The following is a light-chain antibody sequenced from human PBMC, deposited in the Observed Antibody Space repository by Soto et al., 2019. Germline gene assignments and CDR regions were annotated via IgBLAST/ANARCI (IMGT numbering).Light chain of an antibody. J-gene: IGKJ1*01. Sequence: DIQMTQSPSTLSASVGDRVTITCRASQSISSWLAWYQQKPGKAPKLLIYKASSLESGVPSRFSGSGSGTEFNLTISSLQPDDFATYYCQQYRGTFGQGTKVEIK. CDR1: QSISSW. CDR3: QQYRGT. CDR2: KAS. V-gene: IGKV1-5*03.